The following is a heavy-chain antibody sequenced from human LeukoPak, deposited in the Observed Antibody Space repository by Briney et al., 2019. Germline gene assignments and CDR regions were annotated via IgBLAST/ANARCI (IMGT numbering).Heavy chain of an antibody. CDR1: GFTSNNYA. CDR3: AARPPIIVAGPFDY. V-gene: IGHV3-23*01. CDR2: ISGGDTAT. Sequence: GGALILSCAASGFTSNNYAMGWVRQAPGKGLEWISTISGGDTATYYADSVKGRFTISRDKSKNTLYLQMNSLRAEDTAVYYCAARPPIIVAGPFDYWGQGTLVTVSS. J-gene: IGHJ4*02. D-gene: IGHD5-12*01.